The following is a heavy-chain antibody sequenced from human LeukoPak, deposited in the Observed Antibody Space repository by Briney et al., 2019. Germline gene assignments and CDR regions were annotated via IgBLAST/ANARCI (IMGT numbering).Heavy chain of an antibody. D-gene: IGHD1-1*01. CDR3: ARERSDTTKGVFDY. CDR1: GLTFSSYA. CDR2: ISGSGGGT. J-gene: IGHJ4*02. V-gene: IGHV3-23*01. Sequence: GGSLRLSCAASGLTFSSYAMSWVRQAPGKGLEWVSAISGSGGGTYYADSVKGRFTISRDNAKNSLYLQMNSLRAEDTALYYCARERSDTTKGVFDYWGQGTLVTVSS.